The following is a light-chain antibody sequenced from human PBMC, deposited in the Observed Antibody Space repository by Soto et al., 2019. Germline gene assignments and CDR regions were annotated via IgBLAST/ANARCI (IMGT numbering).Light chain of an antibody. CDR3: MQALQSPLVGYT. CDR2: LGS. V-gene: IGKV2-28*01. J-gene: IGKJ2*01. CDR1: QSLLHSNGYNY. Sequence: DIVMTQSPLSLPVTPGEPASISCRSSQSLLHSNGYNYLDWYVQKPGQSPQLLIYLGSNRASGVPDRFSGSGSGTDFTLRISRVEAEDIGVYYCMQALQSPLVGYTFGQGTKLEIK.